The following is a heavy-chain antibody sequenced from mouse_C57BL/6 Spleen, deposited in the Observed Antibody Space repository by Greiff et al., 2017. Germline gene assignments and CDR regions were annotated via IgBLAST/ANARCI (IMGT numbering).Heavy chain of an antibody. CDR1: GYTFTSYW. J-gene: IGHJ3*01. D-gene: IGHD2-1*01. CDR3: APAIYYGNSFAY. V-gene: IGHV1-69*01. CDR2: IDPSDSYT. Sequence: QVQLQQPGAELVMPGASVKLSCKASGYTFTSYWMHWVKQRPGQGLEWIGEIDPSDSYTNYNQKFKGKSTLTVDKSSSTAYMQLSSLTSEDSAVXYCAPAIYYGNSFAYWGQGTLVTVSA.